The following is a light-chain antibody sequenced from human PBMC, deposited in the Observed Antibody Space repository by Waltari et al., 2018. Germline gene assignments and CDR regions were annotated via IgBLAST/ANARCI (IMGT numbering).Light chain of an antibody. J-gene: IGKJ4*01. CDR3: QQYDGEVVT. CDR2: GTS. Sequence: EIVLTQSPGTLSLSPGERATLSCRASQSVTGITITWYQQKLGPAPRLLIYGTSSRATGIPDRFRGSGSGTDFTLTISRLEPEDFAVYYCQQYDGEVVTFGGGTKVEI. V-gene: IGKV3-20*01. CDR1: QSVTGIT.